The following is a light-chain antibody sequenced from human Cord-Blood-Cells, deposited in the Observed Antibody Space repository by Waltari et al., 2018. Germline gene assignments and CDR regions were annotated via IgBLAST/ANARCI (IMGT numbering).Light chain of an antibody. CDR1: SCDVGGYNY. Sequence: SPLTQPASVSASPGQSITISCTGTSCDVGGYNYVSGYQQHPGKAPKLMIYEVSNRPSGVSNRFSGSKSGNTASLTISGLQAEDEADYYCSSYTSSSTLVFGGGTKLTVL. CDR2: EVS. V-gene: IGLV2-14*01. J-gene: IGLJ3*02. CDR3: SSYTSSSTLV.